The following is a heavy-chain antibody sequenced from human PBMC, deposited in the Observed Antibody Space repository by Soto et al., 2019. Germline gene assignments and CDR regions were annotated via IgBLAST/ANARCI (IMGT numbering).Heavy chain of an antibody. CDR1: GGSISSHY. D-gene: IGHD1-7*01. Sequence: QVQLQESGPGLVKPSETLSLTCTVSGGSISSHYWSWIRQSPGKGLEWIAYMRYSGSTNYNPSLESRVTISIDTSKNQLSLNLSSMTAADTAVYYCVSQAGLRNSWYFDLWGRGTLVTVSS. CDR2: MRYSGST. J-gene: IGHJ2*01. CDR3: VSQAGLRNSWYFDL. V-gene: IGHV4-59*11.